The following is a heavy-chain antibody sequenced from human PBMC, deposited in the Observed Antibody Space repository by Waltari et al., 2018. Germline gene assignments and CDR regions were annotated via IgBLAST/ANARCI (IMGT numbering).Heavy chain of an antibody. D-gene: IGHD6-6*01. CDR1: GGSFSGYY. J-gene: IGHJ6*03. CDR3: ARGGWQLVAQYYYYYMDV. V-gene: IGHV4-34*01. Sequence: QVQLQQWGAGLLKPSETLSLTCAVYGGSFSGYYWSWIRQPPGKGLEWIGEINHSGSTKHNPSLKSRVTISVDTSKNQVSLKLSSVTAADTAVYYCARGGWQLVAQYYYYYMDVWGKGTTVTISS. CDR2: INHSGST.